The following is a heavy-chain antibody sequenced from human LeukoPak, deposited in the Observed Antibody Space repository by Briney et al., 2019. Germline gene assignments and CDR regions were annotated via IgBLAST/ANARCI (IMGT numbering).Heavy chain of an antibody. Sequence: SETLSLTCAVYGGSFSGYYWSWIRQPPGKGLEWIGEINHSGSTNYNPSPKSRVTISVDTSKNQFSLKLSSVTAADTAVYYCAGGGNCGGDCYSRNFDYWGQGTLVTVSS. V-gene: IGHV4-34*01. CDR2: INHSGST. CDR1: GGSFSGYY. CDR3: AGGGNCGGDCYSRNFDY. D-gene: IGHD2-21*02. J-gene: IGHJ4*02.